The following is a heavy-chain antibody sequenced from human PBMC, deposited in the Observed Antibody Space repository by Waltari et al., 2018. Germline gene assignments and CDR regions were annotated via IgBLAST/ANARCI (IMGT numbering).Heavy chain of an antibody. V-gene: IGHV3-23*01. CDR2: ISGSGGST. J-gene: IGHJ6*02. CDR1: GFTFSSYA. CDR3: AKDGATIFGVVITYYYYYGMDV. Sequence: EVQLLESGGGLVQPGGSLRLSCAASGFTFSSYAMSWVRQAPGKWLEWVSAISGSGGSTYYADSVKGRFTISRDNSKNTLYLQMNSLRAEDTAVYYCAKDGATIFGVVITYYYYYGMDVWGQGTTVTVSS. D-gene: IGHD3-3*01.